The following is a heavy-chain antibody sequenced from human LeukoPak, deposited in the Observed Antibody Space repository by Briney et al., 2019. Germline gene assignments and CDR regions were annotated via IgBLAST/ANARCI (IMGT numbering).Heavy chain of an antibody. D-gene: IGHD2-15*01. Sequence: ASVKVSCKVSGYTLTELSMHWVRQAPGKGLEWMGGFDPEDGETIYAQKFQGRVTMTEDTSTDTAYMELRSLRSDDTAVYYCARGDCSGGSCFLPEYLRHWGQGTLVTVSS. CDR2: FDPEDGET. CDR1: GYTLTELS. V-gene: IGHV1-24*01. CDR3: ARGDCSGGSCFLPEYLRH. J-gene: IGHJ1*01.